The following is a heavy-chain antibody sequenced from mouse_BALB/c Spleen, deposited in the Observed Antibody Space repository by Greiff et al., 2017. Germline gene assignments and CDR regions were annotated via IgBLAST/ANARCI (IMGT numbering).Heavy chain of an antibody. V-gene: IGHV5-6*01. CDR1: GFTFSSYG. CDR3: ARQGYYGSSSDYYAMDY. Sequence: DVQLVESGGDLVKPGGSLKLSCAASGFTFSSYGMSWVRQTPDKRLEWVATISSGGSYTYYPDSVKGRFTISRDNAKNTLYLQMSSLKSEDTAMYYCARQGYYGSSSDYYAMDYWGQGTSVTVSS. D-gene: IGHD1-1*01. J-gene: IGHJ4*01. CDR2: ISSGGSYT.